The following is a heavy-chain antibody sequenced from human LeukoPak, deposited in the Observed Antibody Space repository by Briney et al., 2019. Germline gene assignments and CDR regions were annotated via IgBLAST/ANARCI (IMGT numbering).Heavy chain of an antibody. CDR3: ARQIRWFGEDYFDY. CDR2: IYYSGST. Sequence: PSETLSLTCTVSGGSIGSYDWSWIRQPPGKGLEWMGYIYYSGSTNYNPSLKSRVTISVDTSKNQFSLKLSSVTAADTAVYYCARQIRWFGEDYFDYWGQGTLVTVSS. V-gene: IGHV4-59*08. J-gene: IGHJ4*02. CDR1: GGSIGSYD. D-gene: IGHD3-10*01.